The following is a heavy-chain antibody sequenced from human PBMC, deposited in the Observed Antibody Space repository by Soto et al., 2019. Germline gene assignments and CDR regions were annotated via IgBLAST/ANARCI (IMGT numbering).Heavy chain of an antibody. CDR3: AKAGELVSGWYYYYMDV. CDR1: GFTFSSYA. J-gene: IGHJ6*03. Sequence: EVQLLESGGGLVQPGGSLRLSCAASGFTFSSYAMSWVRQAPGNGLEWVSVISVRGVSTYYADSVKGRFTISRDNSKNTLYLQMNSLSSEDTDVAYCAKAGELVSGWYYYYMDVWGNGTTVTVAS. D-gene: IGHD6-19*01. V-gene: IGHV3-23*01. CDR2: ISVRGVST.